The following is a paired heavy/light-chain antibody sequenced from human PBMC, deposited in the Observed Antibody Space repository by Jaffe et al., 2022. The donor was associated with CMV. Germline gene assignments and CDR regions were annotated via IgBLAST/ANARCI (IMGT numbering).Light chain of an antibody. CDR3: QAWDSSLVV. J-gene: IGLJ2*01. CDR1: KLGDKY. Sequence: SYELTQPPSVSVSPGQTASITCSGDKLGDKYACWYQQKPGQSPVLVIYQDSKRPSGIPERFSGSNSGNTATLTISGTQAMDEADYYCQAWDSSLVVFGGGTKLTVL. V-gene: IGLV3-1*01. CDR2: QDS.
Heavy chain of an antibody. CDR1: GGSISSGGYY. J-gene: IGHJ3*02. Sequence: QVQLQESGPGLVKPSQTLSLTCTVSGGSISSGGYYWSWIRQHPGKGLEWIGYIYYSGSTYYNPSLKSRVTISVDTSKNQFSLKLSSVTAADTAVYYCARDNLGYCSSTSCYKEGDAFDIWGQGTMVTVSS. D-gene: IGHD2-2*02. CDR3: ARDNLGYCSSTSCYKEGDAFDI. CDR2: IYYSGST. V-gene: IGHV4-31*03.